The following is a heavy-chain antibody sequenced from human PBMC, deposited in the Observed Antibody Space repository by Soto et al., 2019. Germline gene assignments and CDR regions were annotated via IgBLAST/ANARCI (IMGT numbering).Heavy chain of an antibody. V-gene: IGHV2-70*01. CDR3: ARMGRGYCSGGSCPSYYYYGMEV. D-gene: IGHD2-15*01. CDR1: GFSLSTSGMC. CDR2: IDWDDDK. J-gene: IGHJ6*02. Sequence: SGPTLVNPTQTLTLTCTFSGFSLSTSGMCVSWIRQPPGKALEWLALIDWDDDKYYSTSLKTRLTISKDTSKNQVVLTMTNMDPVDTATYYCARMGRGYCSGGSCPSYYYYGMEVWGQGTTVTVSS.